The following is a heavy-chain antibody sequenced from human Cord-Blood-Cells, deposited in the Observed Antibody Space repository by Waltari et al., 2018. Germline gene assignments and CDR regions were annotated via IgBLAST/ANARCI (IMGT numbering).Heavy chain of an antibody. CDR2: INHSGST. CDR3: AREYSSSSASFNWFDP. D-gene: IGHD6-6*01. V-gene: IGHV4-34*01. CDR1: GGSFSGYY. Sequence: QVQLQQSGAGLLKPSESLSLTCAVYGGSFSGYYWSWIRRPPGKGLEWIGEINHSGSTNYNPSLKSRVTISVDTSKNQFSLKLSSVTAADTAVYYCAREYSSSSASFNWFDPWGQGTLVTVSS. J-gene: IGHJ5*02.